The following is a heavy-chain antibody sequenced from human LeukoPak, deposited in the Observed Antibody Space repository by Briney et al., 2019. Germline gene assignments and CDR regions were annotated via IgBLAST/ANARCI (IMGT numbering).Heavy chain of an antibody. CDR2: INPDSGGT. Sequence: ASVKVSCKTSGYSFSDYHIQWLRQAPGQGLEWMGWINPDSGGTKSAEKFLGRVSWTRDTSISTIYMELSRLRSDDTAVYYCAREEDVLNSFDFWGQGTQVTASS. J-gene: IGHJ4*02. D-gene: IGHD3-16*01. CDR3: AREEDVLNSFDF. CDR1: GYSFSDYH. V-gene: IGHV1-2*02.